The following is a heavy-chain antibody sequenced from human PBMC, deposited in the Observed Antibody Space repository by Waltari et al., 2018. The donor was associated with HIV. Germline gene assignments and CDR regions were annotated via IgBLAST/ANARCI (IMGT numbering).Heavy chain of an antibody. CDR2: IYHSGST. D-gene: IGHD6-19*01. Sequence: QVQLQESGPGLVKPSETLSLTCAVSGYSISSGYYWGWIRQPPGKGLEWIGSIYHSGSTYYNPSLKSRVTISVDTSKNQFSLKLSSVTAADTAVYYCARDIAVAGTDYWGQGTLVTVSS. V-gene: IGHV4-38-2*02. CDR1: GYSISSGYY. J-gene: IGHJ4*02. CDR3: ARDIAVAGTDY.